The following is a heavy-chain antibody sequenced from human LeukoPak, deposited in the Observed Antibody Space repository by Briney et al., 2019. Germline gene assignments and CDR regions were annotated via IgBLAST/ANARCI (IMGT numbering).Heavy chain of an antibody. CDR1: GFSFSSYR. D-gene: IGHD3-10*01. CDR3: ARGYYYGSGREFDY. J-gene: IGHJ4*02. Sequence: AGSLRLSCAASGFSFSSYRMNWVRQAPGKGLEWVSFISGSSTTIYYADSVKGRFTISRDNGKNSLYLQMNSLRDEDTAVYYCARGYYYGSGREFDYWGQGTLVTVSS. CDR2: ISGSSTTI. V-gene: IGHV3-48*02.